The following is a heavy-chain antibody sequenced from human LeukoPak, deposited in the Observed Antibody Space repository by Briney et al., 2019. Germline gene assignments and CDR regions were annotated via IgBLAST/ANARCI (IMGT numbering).Heavy chain of an antibody. CDR3: ARGRGYSYGPFDY. J-gene: IGHJ4*02. D-gene: IGHD5-18*01. Sequence: GGSLRLSCAASGFTFSSYATSWVRQAPGKGLEWVSAISGSGGSTYYADSVKGRFTISRDNSKNTLYLQMNSLRAEDTAVYYCARGRGYSYGPFDYWGQGTLVTVSS. CDR1: GFTFSSYA. CDR2: ISGSGGST. V-gene: IGHV3-23*01.